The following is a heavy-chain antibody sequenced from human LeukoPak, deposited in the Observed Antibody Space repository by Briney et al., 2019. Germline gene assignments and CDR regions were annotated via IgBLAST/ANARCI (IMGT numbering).Heavy chain of an antibody. CDR2: VYRTGST. D-gene: IGHD1-7*01. CDR1: GGSISSGNYY. V-gene: IGHV4-61*02. J-gene: IGHJ4*02. CDR3: ARENPNWNYGY. Sequence: SETLSLTCTVSGGSISSGNYYWSWIRQPAGKGLEWIGRVYRTGSTNYNPSLESRVTMSIDTSKNQFSLKVSSVTAADTAVYYCARENPNWNYGYWGQGTLVTVSS.